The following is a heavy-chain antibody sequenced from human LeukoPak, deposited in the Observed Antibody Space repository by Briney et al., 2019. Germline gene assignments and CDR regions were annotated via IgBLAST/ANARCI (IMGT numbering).Heavy chain of an antibody. J-gene: IGHJ4*02. V-gene: IGHV3-53*01. CDR2: IYSGGST. CDR3: TRGGGGFFPHY. D-gene: IGHD2-21*01. CDR1: GFTVSSNF. Sequence: PGGSLRLSCAASGFTVSSNFLSWVRQPPGKGLEWVSDIYSGGSTYYADSVKGRFTISRDNSKNTLYLQMNSLRAEDTAVYYCTRGGGGFFPHYWGQGTLATVSS.